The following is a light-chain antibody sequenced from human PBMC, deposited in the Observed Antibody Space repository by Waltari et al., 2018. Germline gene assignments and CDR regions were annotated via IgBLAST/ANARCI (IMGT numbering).Light chain of an antibody. Sequence: DVVMTQSPLSLPVTLGQPASISCSSSQSLAHSDGNTYLNWFHQRPGQSPRRLIYRSSHRDAGVPDRFSGSGSGTDFTLRISRVEAEDVGGVYYCMQATHWPYTFGQGTKLDIK. CDR1: QSLAHSDGNTY. CDR3: MQATHWPYT. CDR2: RSS. V-gene: IGKV2-30*02. J-gene: IGKJ2*01.